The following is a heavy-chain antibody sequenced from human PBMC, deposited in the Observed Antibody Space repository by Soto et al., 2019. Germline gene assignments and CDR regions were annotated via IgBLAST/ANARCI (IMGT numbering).Heavy chain of an antibody. CDR2: INPNSGGT. CDR1: GYTFTGYY. V-gene: IGHV1-2*02. J-gene: IGHJ5*02. Sequence: ASVKVSCKASGYTFTGYYMHWVRQAPGQGLEWMGWINPNSGGTNYAQKFQGRVTMTRDTSISTAYMELSRLRSDDTAVYYCARDVGYCTNGVCFNPKNWFDPWGQGTLVTVSS. CDR3: ARDVGYCTNGVCFNPKNWFDP. D-gene: IGHD2-8*01.